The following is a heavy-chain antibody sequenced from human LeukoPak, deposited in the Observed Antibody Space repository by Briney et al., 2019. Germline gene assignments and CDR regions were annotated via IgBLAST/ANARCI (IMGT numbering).Heavy chain of an antibody. CDR3: ARSIVGATINY. D-gene: IGHD1-26*01. J-gene: IGHJ4*02. CDR2: ISSSSSYI. CDR1: GFTFSSYS. V-gene: IGHV3-21*01. Sequence: GGSPRLSCAASGFTFSSYSMNWVRQAPGKGLEWVSSISSSSSYIYYADSVKGRFTISRDNAKNSLYLQMNSLRAEDTAVYYCARSIVGATINYWGQGTLVTVSS.